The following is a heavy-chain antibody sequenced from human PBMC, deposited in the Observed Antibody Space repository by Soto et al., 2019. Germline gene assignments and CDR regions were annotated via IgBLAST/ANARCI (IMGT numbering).Heavy chain of an antibody. CDR1: GGSISSYY. CDR2: IYYSGST. D-gene: IGHD5-12*01. Sequence: QVQLQESGPGLVKPSETLSLTCTVSGGSISSYYWSWIRQPPGKGLEWIGYIYYSGSTNYNPSLKSRVTISVDTSKNQFSLKLSSVTAADTAVYYCARGGYKGGVFSNWFDPWGQGTLVTVSS. J-gene: IGHJ5*02. CDR3: ARGGYKGGVFSNWFDP. V-gene: IGHV4-59*01.